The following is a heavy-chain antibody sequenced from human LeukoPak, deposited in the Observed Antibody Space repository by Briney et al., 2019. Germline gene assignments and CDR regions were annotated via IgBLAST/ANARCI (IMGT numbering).Heavy chain of an antibody. J-gene: IGHJ6*02. Sequence: ASVKVSCKASGYTFTSYGISWVRQAPGQGLEWMEWVSVYNDNTHYAQKFQGRVTMTTDTSTSTAYMELRSLRSDDTAMYYCAREGNSGWSADYYGMDVWGQGTTVTVSS. D-gene: IGHD6-19*01. V-gene: IGHV1-18*01. CDR3: AREGNSGWSADYYGMDV. CDR2: VSVYNDNT. CDR1: GYTFTSYG.